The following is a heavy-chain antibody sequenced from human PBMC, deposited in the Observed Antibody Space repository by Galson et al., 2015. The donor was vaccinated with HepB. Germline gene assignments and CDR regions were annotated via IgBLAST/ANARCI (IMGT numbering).Heavy chain of an antibody. CDR3: ARGGFCSGGSCYPSAEYFQN. J-gene: IGHJ1*01. CDR2: IYSGGRT. D-gene: IGHD2-15*01. Sequence: SLRLSCAAFGFTVSSNYMSWVRQAPGKGLEWVSDIYSGGRTYYADSVKGRFTISSDNSKNTLYLQMNSLRAEDTAVYYCARGGFCSGGSCYPSAEYFQNWGPGTLDTVSS. V-gene: IGHV3-66*01. CDR1: GFTVSSNY.